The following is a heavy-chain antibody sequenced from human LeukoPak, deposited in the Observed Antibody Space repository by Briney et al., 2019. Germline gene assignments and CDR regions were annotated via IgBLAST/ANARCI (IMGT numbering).Heavy chain of an antibody. CDR3: AKQAYGSGTYTTASFDS. Sequence: GGSLRLSCAASGFTFSSYAMSWVRQAPGKGLEWVSAISGSGGSTYYADSVKGRFTISRDNSKNTLYLQMNSLRAEDTAVYYCAKQAYGSGTYTTASFDSWGQGTLVTVSS. D-gene: IGHD3-10*01. V-gene: IGHV3-23*01. CDR2: ISGSGGST. CDR1: GFTFSSYA. J-gene: IGHJ4*02.